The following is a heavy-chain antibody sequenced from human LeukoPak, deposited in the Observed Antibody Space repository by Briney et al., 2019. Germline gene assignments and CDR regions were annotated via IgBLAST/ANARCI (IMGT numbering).Heavy chain of an antibody. CDR1: GDSISSGVSY. CDR2: IYYSGST. V-gene: IGHV4-31*03. J-gene: IGHJ4*02. CDR3: ARAVCDGDCSRNNYFDY. D-gene: IGHD2-21*02. Sequence: SETLSLTCTVSGDSISSGVSYWSWIRQHPGKGLEWIAYIYYSGSTYYNPSLKSRLTISVDTSKNQFSLRLSSVTAADTAVYYCARAVCDGDCSRNNYFDYWGQGTLVTVSS.